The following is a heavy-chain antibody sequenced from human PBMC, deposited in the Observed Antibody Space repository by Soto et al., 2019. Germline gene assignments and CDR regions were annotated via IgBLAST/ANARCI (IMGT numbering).Heavy chain of an antibody. CDR2: IKQDGSEK. Sequence: VSLILSCAASGFTFSSYWMSWVRQAPGKGLEWVANIKQDGSEKYYVDSVKGRFTISRDNAKNSLYLQMNSLRAEDTAVYYRQRCVRFRDVAALDYWGQGTLVTVSS. CDR1: GFTFSSYW. V-gene: IGHV3-7*03. J-gene: IGHJ4*02. CDR3: QRCVRFRDVAALDY. D-gene: IGHD6-6*01.